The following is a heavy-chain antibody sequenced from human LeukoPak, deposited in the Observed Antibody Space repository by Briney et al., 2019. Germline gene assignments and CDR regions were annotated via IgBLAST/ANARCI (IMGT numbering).Heavy chain of an antibody. Sequence: ASVKVSCKASGYTYTKNSITWVRQAPGQGLEWMGWVNVYTGHTNYAQKFQDRVSMTTDTSTTTAYMELRSLKSDVTAVYYCARVHNTRDSFDSWGQGTLVTVSS. CDR1: GYTYTKNS. CDR3: ARVHNTRDSFDS. J-gene: IGHJ4*02. D-gene: IGHD2-2*01. CDR2: VNVYTGHT. V-gene: IGHV1-18*01.